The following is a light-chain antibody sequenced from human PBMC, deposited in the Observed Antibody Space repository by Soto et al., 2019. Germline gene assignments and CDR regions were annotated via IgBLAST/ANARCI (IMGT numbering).Light chain of an antibody. Sequence: DIEMTQSPSSLSASLGDTVTITRRASQGIGNFLAWYQQKPGDVPKLLIYAASTVQSGGPSRFSGSGSGTDFTLTISSLQPEDVATYFCHRYNSVPLTFGGGTRVEIK. V-gene: IGKV1-27*01. CDR2: AAS. CDR1: QGIGNF. CDR3: HRYNSVPLT. J-gene: IGKJ4*01.